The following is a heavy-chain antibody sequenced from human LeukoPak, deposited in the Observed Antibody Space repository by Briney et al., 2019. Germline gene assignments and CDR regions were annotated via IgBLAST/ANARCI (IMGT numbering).Heavy chain of an antibody. V-gene: IGHV3-21*01. D-gene: IGHD3-10*01. CDR1: GFTFSSYN. CDR2: ITSGSSYI. Sequence: SGGSLRLSCAASGFTFSSYNMNWVRQAPGQGLEWVSSITSGSSYIYYADSVKGRFTISRDNAKSSLYLQMNSLRAEDTAVYYCAREKVRALNWFDPWGQGTLVTVSS. CDR3: AREKVRALNWFDP. J-gene: IGHJ5*02.